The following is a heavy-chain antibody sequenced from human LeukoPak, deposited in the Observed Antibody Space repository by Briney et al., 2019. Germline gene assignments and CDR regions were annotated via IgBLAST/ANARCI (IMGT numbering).Heavy chain of an antibody. CDR3: ARDSQGTGYYYYYMDV. Sequence: ASVKVSCKASGYTFTGYYMHWVRQAPGQGLEWMGWINPNSGGTNYAQKFQGRVTMTRDTSISTAYMELSRLRSDDTAVYYCARDSQGTGYYYYYMDVWGKGTTVTVSS. J-gene: IGHJ6*03. CDR2: INPNSGGT. D-gene: IGHD1-1*01. V-gene: IGHV1-2*02. CDR1: GYTFTGYY.